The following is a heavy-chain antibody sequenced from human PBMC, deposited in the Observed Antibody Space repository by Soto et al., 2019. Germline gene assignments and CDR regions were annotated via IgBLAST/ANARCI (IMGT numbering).Heavy chain of an antibody. D-gene: IGHD3-22*01. CDR3: AIGWGYEGTDYYYAY. J-gene: IGHJ4*02. CDR2: NSPIFGKA. Sequence: QVKLVQSGAELRKPGSSVRVSCKASGGSFNRHTISWVRQAPGQGLEWMGGNSPIFGKANHAQKFQGRVTSIAEGSTGTVDRELGSLCAAYTALDYCAIGWGYEGTDYYYAYWGQRTVVIVCS. V-gene: IGHV1-69*01. CDR1: GGSFNRHT.